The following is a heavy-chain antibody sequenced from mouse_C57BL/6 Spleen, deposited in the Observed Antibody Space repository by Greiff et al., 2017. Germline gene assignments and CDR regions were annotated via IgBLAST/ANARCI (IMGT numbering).Heavy chain of an antibody. CDR1: GFTFTDYY. D-gene: IGHD1-1*02. CDR2: IRNKANGYTT. V-gene: IGHV7-3*01. J-gene: IGHJ2*01. Sequence: EVQRVESGGGLVQPGGSLSLSCAASGFTFTDYYMSWVRQPPGKALEWLGFIRNKANGYTTEYSASVKGRFTISRDNSQSILYLQMNALRAEDSATYTWAIYYSGSSYYFDHWVQGTTLTVSS. CDR3: AIYYSGSSYYFDH.